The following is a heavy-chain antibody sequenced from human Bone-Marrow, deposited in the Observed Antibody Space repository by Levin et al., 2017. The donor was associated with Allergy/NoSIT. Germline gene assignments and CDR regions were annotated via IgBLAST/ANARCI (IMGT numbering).Heavy chain of an antibody. CDR1: GGSIRSSSYY. J-gene: IGHJ6*02. V-gene: IGHV4-39*01. CDR3: ARLGDSSSDQYYYYYGMDV. CDR2: IYYSGGT. D-gene: IGHD6-6*01. Sequence: SQTLSLTCTVSGGSIRSSSYYWGWIRQPPGKGLEWIGSIYYSGGTYYNPSLKSRVTISVDTSKNQFSLKLSSVTAADTAVYYCARLGDSSSDQYYYYYGMDVWGQGTTVTVSS.